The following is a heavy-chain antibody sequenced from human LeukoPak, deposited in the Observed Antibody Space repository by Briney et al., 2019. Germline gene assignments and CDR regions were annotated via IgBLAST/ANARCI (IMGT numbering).Heavy chain of an antibody. V-gene: IGHV4-34*01. J-gene: IGHJ5*02. Sequence: RASETLSLTCAVYGGSFSGYYWSWIRQPPGKGLEWIGEINHSGSTNYNPSLKSRVTISVDTSKNQFSLKLSSVTAADTAVYYCARGALYDYVWGSYRKTRGYNWFDPWGQGTLATVSS. D-gene: IGHD3-16*02. CDR3: ARGALYDYVWGSYRKTRGYNWFDP. CDR2: INHSGST. CDR1: GGSFSGYY.